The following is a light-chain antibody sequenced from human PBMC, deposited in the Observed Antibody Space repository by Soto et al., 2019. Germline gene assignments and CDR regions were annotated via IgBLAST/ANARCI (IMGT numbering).Light chain of an antibody. J-gene: IGKJ1*01. CDR1: QSFSSSY. CDR2: GSS. CDR3: QQHLRSPRT. Sequence: EIVLTQSPGTLSLSPGERATLSCRASQSFSSSYLAWSQQRPGQAPRLLIYGSSNRANGIPDRFSGSGSGSEFTVIRSRVEPAAFAVYYCQQHLRSPRTFGQGTRVEIK. V-gene: IGKV3-20*01.